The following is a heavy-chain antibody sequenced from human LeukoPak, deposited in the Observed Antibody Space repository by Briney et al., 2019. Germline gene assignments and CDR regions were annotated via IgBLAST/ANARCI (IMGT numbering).Heavy chain of an antibody. CDR2: INHSGSL. V-gene: IGHV4-34*01. CDR1: GGAFSAYY. J-gene: IGHJ5*02. CDR3: ARGEYGNQRSNNWFDP. Sequence: SETLSLTYAVYGGAFSAYYWTWIRQPPGNRLEWSGEINHSGSLNYTPSLKSRVTISIDPSKNQFSLKLRSVTAADTAVYYCARGEYGNQRSNNWFDPWGQGTLVTVSS. D-gene: IGHD4-11*01.